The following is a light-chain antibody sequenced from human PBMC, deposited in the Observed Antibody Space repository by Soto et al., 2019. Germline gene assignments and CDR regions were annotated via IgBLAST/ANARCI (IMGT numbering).Light chain of an antibody. J-gene: IGKJ1*01. Sequence: ESVLTQSPGTLSLSPGEKATLSCRASQSVSSSYLAWYQQKPGQAPRLLIYGASSRATGIPDRFSGSGSGTDFTLTVSRLEPEDFAVYYCQQFGSSSWTLGQGTKVEIK. V-gene: IGKV3-20*01. CDR1: QSVSSSY. CDR3: QQFGSSSWT. CDR2: GAS.